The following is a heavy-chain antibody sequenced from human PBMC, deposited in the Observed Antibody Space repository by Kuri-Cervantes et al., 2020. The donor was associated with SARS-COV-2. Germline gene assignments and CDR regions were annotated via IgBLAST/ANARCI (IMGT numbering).Heavy chain of an antibody. J-gene: IGHJ4*02. CDR2: IYHSGST. V-gene: IGHV4-38-2*02. CDR1: GYSISSGYF. CDR3: ARGDGMAGTTPYDY. D-gene: IGHD6-19*01. Sequence: ESLKISCTVSGYSISSGYFWGWIRQPPGKGLEWIGSIYHSGSTYYNPSLKRRVTISVDTSKNQFSLKLSFVTAADTAVYYCARGDGMAGTTPYDYWGQGTLVTVSS.